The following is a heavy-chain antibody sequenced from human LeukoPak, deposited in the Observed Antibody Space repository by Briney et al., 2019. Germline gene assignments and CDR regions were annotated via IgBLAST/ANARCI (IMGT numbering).Heavy chain of an antibody. CDR2: INPNSGDT. CDR1: GYTFTDFY. J-gene: IGHJ4*02. D-gene: IGHD2-21*01. Sequence: ASVKVSCKASGYTFTDFYMHWVRQAPGQGLEWMGRINPNSGDTDFAQKFQGRVTMTRDTSNNTAYMDLSRLRSDDTAVYYCVYKYCDGGRCYFDSWGQGTLVTVSS. V-gene: IGHV1-2*06. CDR3: VYKYCDGGRCYFDS.